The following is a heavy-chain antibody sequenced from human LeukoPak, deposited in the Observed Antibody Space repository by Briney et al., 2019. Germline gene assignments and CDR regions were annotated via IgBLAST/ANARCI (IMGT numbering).Heavy chain of an antibody. Sequence: GASLRLSCAASGFTFSSYAMSWVRQAPGKGLEWVSAISGSGGSTYYADSVKGRFTIPRDNSKNTLYLQMNSLRAEDTAVYYCAKDGRGATMFYYGMDVWGQGTTVTVSS. V-gene: IGHV3-23*01. CDR3: AKDGRGATMFYYGMDV. J-gene: IGHJ6*02. CDR1: GFTFSSYA. D-gene: IGHD1-26*01. CDR2: ISGSGGST.